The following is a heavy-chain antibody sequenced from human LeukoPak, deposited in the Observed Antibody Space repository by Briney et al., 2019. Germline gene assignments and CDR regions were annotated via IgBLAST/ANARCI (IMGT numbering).Heavy chain of an antibody. D-gene: IGHD2-21*01. CDR3: VAIAGDY. Sequence: GGFLRLSCAASGFTFSNHWINWVRQAPGKGLEWVANIKGDGSEKWYLDSVKGRFTTSRDNAKTSAYLQMDSLRGEDTAVYYCVAIAGDYWGQGILVSVSS. J-gene: IGHJ4*02. CDR1: GFTFSNHW. CDR2: IKGDGSEK. V-gene: IGHV3-7*01.